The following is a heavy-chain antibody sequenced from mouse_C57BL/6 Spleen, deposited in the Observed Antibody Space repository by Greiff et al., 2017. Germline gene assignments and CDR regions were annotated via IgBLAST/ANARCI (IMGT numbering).Heavy chain of an antibody. Sequence: DVQLQESGPGLVKPSQSLSLTCSVTGYSITSGYYWNWIRQFPGNKLEWMGYISYDGSNNYNPSLKNRISITRDTSKNQFFLKLNSVTTEDTATYYCARDSSGWFAYWGQGTLVTVSA. D-gene: IGHD3-2*02. V-gene: IGHV3-6*01. CDR2: ISYDGSN. J-gene: IGHJ3*01. CDR3: ARDSSGWFAY. CDR1: GYSITSGYY.